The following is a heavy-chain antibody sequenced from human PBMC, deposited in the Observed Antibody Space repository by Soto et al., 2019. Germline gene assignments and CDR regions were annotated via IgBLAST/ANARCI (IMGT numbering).Heavy chain of an antibody. CDR1: GCTFRSDS. CDR2: IIPIFDIT. CDR3: ARVVGATNAVAFDI. V-gene: IGHV1-69*13. Sequence: ASVKGSCNASGCTFRSDSISWVRQAPGQVLDCIGGIIPIFDITNYAQKFQGRVTIKADESTSTAYMELSSLRSEDTAVYYCARVVGATNAVAFDIWGQGTMVTVSS. J-gene: IGHJ3*02. D-gene: IGHD1-26*01.